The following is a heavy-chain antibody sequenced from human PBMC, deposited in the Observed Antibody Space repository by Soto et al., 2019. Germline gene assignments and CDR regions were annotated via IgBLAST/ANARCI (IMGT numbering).Heavy chain of an antibody. CDR2: IYWNDDE. D-gene: IGHD3-22*01. J-gene: IGHJ4*02. CDR3: AHTGVDVTLYYFDY. CDR1: GFSLSTSGAG. Sequence: QITLKESGPTLVKPTQTLTLTCTFSGFSLSTSGAGVGWIRQPPGKALEWLALIYWNDDEHYSPSLKTRLTSTNDTSRNQVVFTRTNIDPVDTATYYCAHTGVDVTLYYFDYRGQGTLVTVSS. V-gene: IGHV2-5*01.